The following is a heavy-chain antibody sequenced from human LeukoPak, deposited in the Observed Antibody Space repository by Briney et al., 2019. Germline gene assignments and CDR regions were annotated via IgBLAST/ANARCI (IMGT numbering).Heavy chain of an antibody. CDR1: GGSISSGGYY. D-gene: IGHD4-23*01. CDR2: IYYSGST. V-gene: IGHV4-31*03. Sequence: SQTLSLTCTVSGGSISSGGYYWSWIRQHPGKGLEWIGYIYYSGSTYYNPSLKSRVTISVDTSKNQFSLKLSSVTAADTAVYYCATDYGGNPGAFDIWGQGTMVTVSS. CDR3: ATDYGGNPGAFDI. J-gene: IGHJ3*02.